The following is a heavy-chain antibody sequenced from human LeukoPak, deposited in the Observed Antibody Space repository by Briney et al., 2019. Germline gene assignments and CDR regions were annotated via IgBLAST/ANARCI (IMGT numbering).Heavy chain of an antibody. D-gene: IGHD3-22*01. CDR1: GYTFTGYY. J-gene: IGHJ3*02. CDR2: INPDSGGT. V-gene: IGHV1-2*02. CDR3: ARVKSYYYDTSDKDAFDI. Sequence: ASVKVSCKASGYTFTGYYMHWVRQAPGRGLEWMGWINPDSGGTNYAQKFQGRVTMTRDTSISTAYMELSSLRSEDTAVYYCARVKSYYYDTSDKDAFDIWGQGTMVTVSS.